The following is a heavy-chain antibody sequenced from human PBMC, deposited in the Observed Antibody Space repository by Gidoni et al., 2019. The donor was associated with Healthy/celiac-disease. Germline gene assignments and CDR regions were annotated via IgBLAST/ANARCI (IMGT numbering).Heavy chain of an antibody. Sequence: EVQLVQSGAEVKKPGESLKISFKGSGYSFPSYWIGWVRQMPGKGLEWMGILYPGDSDTRYSPSFQGQVTISADKSISTAYLQWSSLKASDTAMYYCARDGAAALEKQTYGMDVWGQGTTVTVSS. CDR1: GYSFPSYW. J-gene: IGHJ6*02. V-gene: IGHV5-51*01. D-gene: IGHD6-13*01. CDR3: ARDGAAALEKQTYGMDV. CDR2: LYPGDSDT.